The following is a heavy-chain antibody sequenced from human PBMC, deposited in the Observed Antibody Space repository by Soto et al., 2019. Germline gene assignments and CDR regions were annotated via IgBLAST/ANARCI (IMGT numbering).Heavy chain of an antibody. D-gene: IGHD6-19*01. CDR3: ARRIAVAGYTFDY. V-gene: IGHV4-39*01. CDR2: IYYSGST. CDR1: GGSISSSSYY. Sequence: QLQLQESGPGLVKPSETLSLTCTVSGGSISSSSYYWGWIRQPPGKGLEWIGSIYYSGSTYYNPSLKSRVTISVDTSKNQFSLKLISVTAADTAVYYCARRIAVAGYTFDYWGQGNLVTVSS. J-gene: IGHJ4*02.